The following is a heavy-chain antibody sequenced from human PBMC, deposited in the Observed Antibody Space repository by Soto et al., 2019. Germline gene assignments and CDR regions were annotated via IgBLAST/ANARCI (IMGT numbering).Heavy chain of an antibody. V-gene: IGHV4-34*01. CDR1: GGSFSGYY. CDR3: ARGWGCSTTSCGTDY. Sequence: QVQLQQWGAGLLKPSETLSLTCAVYGGSFSGYYWSWIRQPPGKGLEWIGEINHSGSTNYNPSLKIRVTISVDTSKNQFSLKLSSVTAADTAVYYCARGWGCSTTSCGTDYWGQGTLVTVSS. D-gene: IGHD2-2*01. CDR2: INHSGST. J-gene: IGHJ4*02.